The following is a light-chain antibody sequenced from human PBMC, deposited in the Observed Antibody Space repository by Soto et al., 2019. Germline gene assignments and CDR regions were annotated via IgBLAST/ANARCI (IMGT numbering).Light chain of an antibody. Sequence: QSALTQPPSVSGSPGQSVTISCTGTSSDVGFYNRVSWYQQPPGTAPKLMIYEVSNRPSGVPDRFSGSKSGNTASLTISGLQAEDEADYYCSSYTSSSTWMFGGGTKLTVL. CDR3: SSYTSSSTWM. CDR2: EVS. J-gene: IGLJ3*02. V-gene: IGLV2-18*02. CDR1: SSDVGFYNR.